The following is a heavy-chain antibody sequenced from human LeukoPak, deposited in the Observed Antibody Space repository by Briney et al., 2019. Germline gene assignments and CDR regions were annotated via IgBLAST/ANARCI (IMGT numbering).Heavy chain of an antibody. D-gene: IGHD6-13*01. CDR2: IKQDGSEK. CDR1: GFTFSSYW. V-gene: IGHV3-7*01. Sequence: GGSLRLSCAASGFTFSSYWMSWVRQAPGKGLEWVANIKQDGSEKYYVDSVKGRFTISRDNAKNSLYLQMNSLRAEDTAVYYCARARRIASSWYYFDYWGQGTLVTVSS. J-gene: IGHJ4*02. CDR3: ARARRIASSWYYFDY.